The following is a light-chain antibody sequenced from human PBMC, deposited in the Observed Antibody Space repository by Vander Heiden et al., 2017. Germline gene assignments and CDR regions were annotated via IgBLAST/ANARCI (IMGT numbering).Light chain of an antibody. CDR3: QQRSNWPRT. J-gene: IGKJ1*01. V-gene: IGKV3-11*01. CDR1: QSVSSY. Sequence: EIVLTQSPATLSLSPGERASQSVSSYLAWYQQKPGQAPRLLIYDASNRATGIPARFSGSGSGTDFTLTISSLETEDFAVYYFQQRSNWPRTVGQVTQVEIK. CDR2: DAS.